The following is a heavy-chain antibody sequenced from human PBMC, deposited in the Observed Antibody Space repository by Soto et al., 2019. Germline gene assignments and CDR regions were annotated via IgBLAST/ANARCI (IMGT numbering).Heavy chain of an antibody. J-gene: IGHJ5*02. D-gene: IGHD3-22*01. V-gene: IGHV4-59*01. CDR3: ARTEDSDSSGNPDWFDP. CDR2: IHYSGRT. Sequence: SETLSLTCTVSGASIRSDDWSWIRQPPGKGLEWIGHIHYSGRTKYNPSLKSRATMSVDTSKNQFSLQLSSVTAADTAVYYCARTEDSDSSGNPDWFDPWGQGTPVTVSS. CDR1: GASIRSDD.